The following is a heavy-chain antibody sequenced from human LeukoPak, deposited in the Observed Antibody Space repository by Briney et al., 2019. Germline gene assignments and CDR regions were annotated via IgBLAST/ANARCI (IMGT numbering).Heavy chain of an antibody. V-gene: IGHV4-39*01. CDR2: IYYHGST. D-gene: IGHD3-22*01. CDR1: GASISSSNYY. J-gene: IGHJ5*02. Sequence: SETLSLTCAVSGASISSSNYYWGWIRQPPGKGLEWIGTIYYHGSTYYNPSLKSRVTISVDTSKNQFSLKLSSVTAADTAVYYCATVSAPTYYYDSSGYYHRNNWFDPWGQGTLVTVSS. CDR3: ATVSAPTYYYDSSGYYHRNNWFDP.